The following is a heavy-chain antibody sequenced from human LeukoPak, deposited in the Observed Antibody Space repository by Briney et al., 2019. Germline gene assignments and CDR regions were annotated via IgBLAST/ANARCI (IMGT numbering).Heavy chain of an antibody. CDR3: AKDSTYSSGYYYFDY. V-gene: IGHV3-23*01. CDR2: ISGSSDST. Sequence: GGSLRLSCAASAFTFSSYAMNWVRQAPGKGLEWVSTISGSSDSTYYADSVKGRFTISRDNSKSTLYLQMSSLRAEDTAVYYCAKDSTYSSGYYYFDYWGQGTLVTVSS. CDR1: AFTFSSYA. D-gene: IGHD6-19*01. J-gene: IGHJ4*02.